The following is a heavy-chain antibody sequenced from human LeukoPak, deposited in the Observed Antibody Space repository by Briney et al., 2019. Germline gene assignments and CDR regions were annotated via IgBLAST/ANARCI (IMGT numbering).Heavy chain of an antibody. CDR3: ARHAKTTVTPSFDY. J-gene: IGHJ4*02. D-gene: IGHD4-17*01. CDR2: IYYSGST. CDR1: GGSISSYY. V-gene: IGHV4-59*08. Sequence: SETLSLTCTVSGGSISSYYWSWIRQPPGKGLGWIGYIYYSGSTNYNPSLKSRVTISVDTSKNQFSLKLSSVTAADTAVYYCARHAKTTVTPSFDYWGQGTLVTVSS.